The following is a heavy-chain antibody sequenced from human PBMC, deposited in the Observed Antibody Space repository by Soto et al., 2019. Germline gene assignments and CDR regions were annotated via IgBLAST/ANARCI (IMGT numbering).Heavy chain of an antibody. CDR1: GGTFSSYA. J-gene: IGHJ4*02. D-gene: IGHD3-10*01. CDR3: ASVEYYGSGSSY. V-gene: IGHV1-69*13. Sequence: SVKVSCKASGGTFSSYAISWVRQAPGQGLEWMGGIIPIFGTANYAQKFQGRVTITADESTSTAYMELSSLRSEDTAVYYCASVEYYGSGSSYWGQGTLVTVSS. CDR2: IIPIFGTA.